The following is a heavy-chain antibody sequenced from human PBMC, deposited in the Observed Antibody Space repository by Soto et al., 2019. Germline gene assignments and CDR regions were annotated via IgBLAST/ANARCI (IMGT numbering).Heavy chain of an antibody. J-gene: IGHJ5*02. CDR3: VRGPTSGWDA. CDR1: GGSISNNNW. Sequence: PSETLSLTCAVSGGSISNNNWWSWIRQSRGKGLEWIGEIHHSGSTNYVPSLKSRVTMSVDKSKIQFSLNLGSVTAADTAVYYCVRGPTSGWDAWGQGTLVTVSS. V-gene: IGHV4-4*02. D-gene: IGHD6-19*01. CDR2: IHHSGST.